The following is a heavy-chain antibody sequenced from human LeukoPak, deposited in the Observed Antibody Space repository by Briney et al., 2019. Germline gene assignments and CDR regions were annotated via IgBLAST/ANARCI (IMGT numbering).Heavy chain of an antibody. J-gene: IGHJ4*02. D-gene: IGHD6-19*01. Sequence: PGGSLRLSRAASAFTVSSNYMSWVRQAPGKGLEWVSIISGDGNSYYTDSVKGRFTVSRDGSKNTLYLQMNTLRPEDTAVYYCAGFPGSGWYWYWGQGTLVTVSS. CDR3: AGFPGSGWYWY. V-gene: IGHV3-53*01. CDR2: ISGDGNS. CDR1: AFTVSSNY.